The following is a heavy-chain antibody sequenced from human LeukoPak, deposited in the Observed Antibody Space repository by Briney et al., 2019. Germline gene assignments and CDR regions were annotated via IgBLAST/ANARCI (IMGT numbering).Heavy chain of an antibody. D-gene: IGHD3-10*01. V-gene: IGHV2-70*11. J-gene: IGHJ4*02. Sequence: SGPALVKPTQTLTLTCTFSGFSLSTSGMCVSWIRQPPGKALEWLARIDWDDDKYYSTSLKTRLTISKDTSKNQVVLTMTNMDPVDTATYYCARIPDYYGSGSYSGFDYWGQGTLVTVSS. CDR2: IDWDDDK. CDR1: GFSLSTSGMC. CDR3: ARIPDYYGSGSYSGFDY.